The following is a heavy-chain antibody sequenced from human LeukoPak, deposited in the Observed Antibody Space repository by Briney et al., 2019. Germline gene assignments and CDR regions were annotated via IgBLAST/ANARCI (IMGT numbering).Heavy chain of an antibody. CDR3: ARGKGYSRSFDY. J-gene: IGHJ4*02. Sequence: GASVKVSCKGSGYTFTSYDINWVRQATGQGLEWMGWMNSNSGNTGYAQNFQGRVTMTRNTSISTAYMELSSLRSDDTAVYYCARGKGYSRSFDYWGQGTLVTVSS. D-gene: IGHD6-13*01. V-gene: IGHV1-8*01. CDR1: GYTFTSYD. CDR2: MNSNSGNT.